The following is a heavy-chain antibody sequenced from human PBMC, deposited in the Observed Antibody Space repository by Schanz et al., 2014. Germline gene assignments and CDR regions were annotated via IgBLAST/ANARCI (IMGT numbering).Heavy chain of an antibody. CDR1: GFTFSDYY. V-gene: IGHV3-11*03. D-gene: IGHD3-3*01. CDR2: ISGSSIHK. CDR3: ARFLARYQYYGVDV. Sequence: VQLLESGGGLVKPGGSLRLSCAASGFTFSDYYMAWIRQAPGKGLEWVSHISGSSIHKNYADSVKGRFSISRDNGETSVYLQINSLRVEDTAVYDCARFLARYQYYGVDVWGQGTTVIVSS. J-gene: IGHJ6*02.